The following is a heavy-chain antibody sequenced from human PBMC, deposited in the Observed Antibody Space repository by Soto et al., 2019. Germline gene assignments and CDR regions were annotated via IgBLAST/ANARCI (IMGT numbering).Heavy chain of an antibody. CDR1: GYTFTSYA. CDR3: ARYRAPTSWLNWLDP. CDR2: INAGNGNT. Sequence: ASVKVSCKASGYTFTSYAMHWVRQAPGQRLEWMGWINAGNGNTKYSQKFQGRVTITRDTSASTAYMELSSLRSEDTAVYYCARYRAPTSWLNWLDPWGQGTLVTVSS. V-gene: IGHV1-3*01. J-gene: IGHJ5*02. D-gene: IGHD2-2*01.